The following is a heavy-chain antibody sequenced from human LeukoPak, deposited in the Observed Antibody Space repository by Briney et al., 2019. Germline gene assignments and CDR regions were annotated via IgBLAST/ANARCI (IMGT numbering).Heavy chain of an antibody. CDR1: GFTFSSYG. CDR3: AKGYGGNSFDY. CDR2: ISGSGGST. J-gene: IGHJ4*02. Sequence: GGSLRLSCAASGFTFSSYGMSWVRQAPGKGLEWVSAISGSGGSTYYADSVKGRFTISRDNPKNALYLQMNSLRAEDTAVYYCAKGYGGNSFDYWGQGTLVTVSS. D-gene: IGHD4-23*01. V-gene: IGHV3-23*01.